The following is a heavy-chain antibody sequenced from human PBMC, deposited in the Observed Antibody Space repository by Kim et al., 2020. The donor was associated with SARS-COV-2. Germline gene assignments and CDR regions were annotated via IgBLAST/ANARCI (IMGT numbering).Heavy chain of an antibody. J-gene: IGHJ3*02. CDR1: GFTFSSYA. D-gene: IGHD5-18*01. Sequence: GGSLRLSCAASGFTFSSYAMHWVRQAPGKGLEYVSAISSNGGSTYYANSVKGRFTISRDNSKNTLYLQMGSLRAEDMAVYYCARVSAGYSYEGVAFDIWGQGTMVTVSS. CDR2: ISSNGGST. V-gene: IGHV3-64*01. CDR3: ARVSAGYSYEGVAFDI.